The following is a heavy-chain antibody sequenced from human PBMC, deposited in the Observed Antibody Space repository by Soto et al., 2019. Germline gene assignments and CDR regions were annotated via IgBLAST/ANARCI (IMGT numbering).Heavy chain of an antibody. CDR2: INYSGRT. V-gene: IGHV4-39*01. CDR3: ARHPGMDV. J-gene: IGHJ6*02. Sequence: PSETLSLTCTVSGGSISSSSTYYWGWIRQPPGKGLEWIGSINYSGRTFHNPSLKSRVTISVDTSNNQFFLKLSSVTAADTAMYYCARHPGMDVWGQGTTVTVSS. CDR1: GGSISSSSTYY.